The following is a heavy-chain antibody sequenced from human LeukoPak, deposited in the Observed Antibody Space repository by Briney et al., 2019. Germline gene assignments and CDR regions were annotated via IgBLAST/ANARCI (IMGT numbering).Heavy chain of an antibody. Sequence: SETLSLTCAVFGGSFRGYYWSWIRQPPGKGLEWIGEINHSGSTNYNPSLKSRVTISVDTSKNQFSLKLSSVTAADTAVYYCARSNSSSWPFDYWGQGTLVTVSS. V-gene: IGHV4-34*01. CDR3: ARSNSSSWPFDY. D-gene: IGHD6-13*01. CDR1: GGSFRGYY. CDR2: INHSGST. J-gene: IGHJ4*02.